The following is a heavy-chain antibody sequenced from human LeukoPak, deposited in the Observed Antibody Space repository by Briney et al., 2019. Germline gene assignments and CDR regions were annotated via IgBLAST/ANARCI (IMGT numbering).Heavy chain of an antibody. V-gene: IGHV1-2*02. CDR3: ARESYSSSSNWFDP. CDR2: INPNSGGT. J-gene: IGHJ5*02. D-gene: IGHD6-13*01. Sequence: ASVKVSCKASGYTFTGYYMHWVRQASGQGLEWMGWINPNSGGTNYAQKFQGRVTMTRDTSISTAYMELSRLRSDDTAVYYCARESYSSSSNWFDPWGQGTLVTVSS. CDR1: GYTFTGYY.